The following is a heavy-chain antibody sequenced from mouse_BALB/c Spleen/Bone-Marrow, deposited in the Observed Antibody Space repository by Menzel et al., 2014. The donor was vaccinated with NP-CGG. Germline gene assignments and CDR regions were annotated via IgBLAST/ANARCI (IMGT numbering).Heavy chain of an antibody. Sequence: EVQLVESGGDLVKPGGSLKLSCAASGFTFSTYGMSWVRQTPDKRLEWVATISSGGGYTYYPDSVKGRFTISRDNANNTLYLQMSSLKPEDTAMYYCTRQRNWDHYAMDYWGQGTSVTVSS. J-gene: IGHJ4*01. CDR2: ISSGGGYT. CDR3: TRQRNWDHYAMDY. V-gene: IGHV5-6*01. CDR1: GFTFSTYG. D-gene: IGHD4-1*01.